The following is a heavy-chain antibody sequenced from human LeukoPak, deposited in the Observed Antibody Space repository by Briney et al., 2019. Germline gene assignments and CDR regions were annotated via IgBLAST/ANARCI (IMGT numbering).Heavy chain of an antibody. CDR1: GYTFTNYG. Sequence: ASVKVSCKASGYTFTNYGISWVRQAPGQGLEWMGWISTYTGNTNYAQRLQGRLTMTTDTSTSTAYMELESLRSDDTAVYYCARALGGSRNYGFWSGYPDPGGQGTLVTVSS. J-gene: IGHJ5*02. V-gene: IGHV1-18*01. CDR2: ISTYTGNT. D-gene: IGHD3-3*01. CDR3: ARALGGSRNYGFWSGYPDP.